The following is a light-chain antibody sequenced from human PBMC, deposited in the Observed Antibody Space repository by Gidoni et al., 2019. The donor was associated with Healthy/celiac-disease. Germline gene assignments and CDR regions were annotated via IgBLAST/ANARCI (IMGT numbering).Light chain of an antibody. Sequence: AIRRTQSPSSLSASTGDRVTITCRASQGISSNLAWYQQKPGKAPKLLIYAASTLQSGVPSRFSGSGSGTDFTLTISCLQSEDFATYYCQQYYSYPPWTFGQGTKVEIK. J-gene: IGKJ1*01. V-gene: IGKV1-8*01. CDR2: AAS. CDR1: QGISSN. CDR3: QQYYSYPPWT.